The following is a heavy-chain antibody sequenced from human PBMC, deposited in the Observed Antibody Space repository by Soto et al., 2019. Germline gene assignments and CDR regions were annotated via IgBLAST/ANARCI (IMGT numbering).Heavy chain of an antibody. CDR1: GFTFSSYV. CDR2: ISGSGGST. CDR3: ANSLSGYDGMDAFDI. J-gene: IGHJ3*02. Sequence: EVQLLESGGGLVQPGGSLRLSCAASGFTFSSYVMSWVRQAPGKGLEWVSAISGSGGSTYYADSVKGRFTISRDNSKNTLYLQMNSLRAEDTAVYYCANSLSGYDGMDAFDIWGQGTMVTVSS. D-gene: IGHD5-12*01. V-gene: IGHV3-23*01.